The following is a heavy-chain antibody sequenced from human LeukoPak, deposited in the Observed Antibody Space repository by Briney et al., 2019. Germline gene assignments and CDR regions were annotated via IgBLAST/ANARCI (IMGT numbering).Heavy chain of an antibody. V-gene: IGHV1-2*02. D-gene: IGHD6-19*01. CDR1: GYTFTGYY. CDR3: ARVHSSGPTIHFDY. J-gene: IGHJ4*02. Sequence: ASVKVSCKASGYTFTGYYMHWVRQAPGQGPEWMGWINPNSGGTNYAQKFRGRVTMTRDTSISTVYMELSRLRSDDTAVYYCARVHSSGPTIHFDYWGKGTLVTVSS. CDR2: INPNSGGT.